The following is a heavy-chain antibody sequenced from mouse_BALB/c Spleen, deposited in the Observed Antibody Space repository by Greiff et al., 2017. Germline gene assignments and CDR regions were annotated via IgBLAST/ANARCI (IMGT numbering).Heavy chain of an antibody. Sequence: VQLQQSGAELVKPGASVKLSCKTSGYTFTSYWIQWVKQRPGQGLGWIGEIFPGTGTTYYNEKFKGKATLTIDTSSSAAYMQLSSLTSEDSAVYFCARGGLGSITTDYWGQGTTRTVSS. CDR3: ARGGLGSITTDY. V-gene: IGHV1S132*01. CDR1: GYTFTSYW. CDR2: IFPGTGTT. J-gene: IGHJ2*01. D-gene: IGHD1-1*01.